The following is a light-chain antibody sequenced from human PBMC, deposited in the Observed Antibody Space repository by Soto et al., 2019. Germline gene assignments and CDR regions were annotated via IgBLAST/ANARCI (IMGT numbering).Light chain of an antibody. V-gene: IGLV2-8*01. CDR3: SSYAGSNKEG. CDR1: SSDVGNYNY. J-gene: IGLJ3*02. CDR2: DVS. Sequence: QSALTQPPSASGSPGQSVTISCTGSSSDVGNYNYVSWYQQYPGKAPKLMIYDVSRRPSGVPDRFSGSKSGNTASLTVSGLQAEDEADYYCSSYAGSNKEGFGGGTKVTVL.